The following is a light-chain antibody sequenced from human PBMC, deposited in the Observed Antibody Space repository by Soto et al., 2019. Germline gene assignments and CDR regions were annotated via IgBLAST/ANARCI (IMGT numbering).Light chain of an antibody. J-gene: IGKJ2*02. CDR3: QQSYRTPRT. V-gene: IGKV1-39*01. CDR1: QSISNY. CDR2: AAS. Sequence: DIQMTQSPSSLSASVGDRVTITCRASQSISNYLNWYQQKPGKAPKLLIYAASSLQSGVPSRFSGSGSGTDFTLTISSLQPEDFATYYCQQSYRTPRTFGQGTKLE.